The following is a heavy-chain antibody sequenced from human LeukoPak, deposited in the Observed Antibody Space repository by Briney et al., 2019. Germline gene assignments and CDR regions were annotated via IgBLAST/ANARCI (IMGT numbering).Heavy chain of an antibody. V-gene: IGHV4-4*09. D-gene: IGHD1-1*01. Sequence: SETLSLTCTVSGGSIGNYYWSWIRQTPGKGLDWIGFYNRGSTYYNPSLKSRVTISADTSKNQYSLKLTSVTAADTAVYYCATWRTAKTGFDYWGQGTLVTVSS. CDR3: ATWRTAKTGFDY. J-gene: IGHJ4*02. CDR1: GGSIGNYY. CDR2: YNRGST.